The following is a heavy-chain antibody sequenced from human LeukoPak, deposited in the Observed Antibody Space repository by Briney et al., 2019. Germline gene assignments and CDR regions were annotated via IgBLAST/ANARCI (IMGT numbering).Heavy chain of an antibody. V-gene: IGHV3-49*04. CDR3: TRARAEISYYYDSSGYYPNWFDP. J-gene: IGHJ5*02. CDR1: GFTFSSYA. D-gene: IGHD3-22*01. Sequence: GGSLRLSCAASGFTFSSYAMSWVRQAPGKGLEWVGFIRSKAYGGTTEYAASVKGRFTISRDDSKSIAYLQMNSLKTEDTAVYYCTRARAEISYYYDSSGYYPNWFDPWGQGTLVTVSS. CDR2: IRSKAYGGTT.